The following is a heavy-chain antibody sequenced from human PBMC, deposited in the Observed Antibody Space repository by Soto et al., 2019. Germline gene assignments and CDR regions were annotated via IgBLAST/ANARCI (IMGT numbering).Heavy chain of an antibody. CDR2: INAGTGNT. J-gene: IGHJ4*01. V-gene: IGHV1-3*01. CDR3: ARGRASWYWDF. CDR1: VYTFTNYV. D-gene: IGHD2-8*02. Sequence: GASVKVSCKTFVYTFTNYVIHWVRQAPGQGLEWMGWINAGTGNTKYSQKLQDRLTISRDTSAATAYLDLSRLASEDTAVYYCARGRASWYWDFWGHGTLVTVS.